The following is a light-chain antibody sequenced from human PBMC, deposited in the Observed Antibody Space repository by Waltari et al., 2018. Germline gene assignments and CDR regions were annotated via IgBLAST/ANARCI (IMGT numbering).Light chain of an antibody. CDR1: SRDIGGYTF. CDR2: EVS. J-gene: IGLJ2*01. Sequence: QSALTQPASVSGSPGQSITISCTGRSRDIGGYTFVSWYQHHPVKAPKLIIYEVSSRPSGGSTRFPGSKSGNTASLTIAGLQLEDEAHYYCSSYTTTSTLLFGGGTKVTVL. V-gene: IGLV2-14*01. CDR3: SSYTTTSTLL.